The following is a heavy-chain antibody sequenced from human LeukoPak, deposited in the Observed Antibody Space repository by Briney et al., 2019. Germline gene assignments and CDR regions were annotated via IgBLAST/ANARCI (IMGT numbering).Heavy chain of an antibody. V-gene: IGHV4-34*01. CDR1: GGSFSGYY. CDR3: ARGLPGSDTMVRGVMKGWFDP. CDR2: INHSGST. D-gene: IGHD3-10*01. Sequence: PSETLSLTCAVYGGSFSGYYWSWIRQPPGKGLEWIWEINHSGSTNYNPSLKSRVTISVDTSKNQFSLKLSSVTAADTAVYYCARGLPGSDTMVRGVMKGWFDPWGQGTLVTVSS. J-gene: IGHJ5*02.